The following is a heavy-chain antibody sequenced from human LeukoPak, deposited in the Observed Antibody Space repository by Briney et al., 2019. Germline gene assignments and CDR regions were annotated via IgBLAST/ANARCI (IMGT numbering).Heavy chain of an antibody. CDR1: GFTFSSYS. V-gene: IGHV3-23*01. CDR3: AKAGVVVPAAMDWFDP. Sequence: GGSLRLSCAASGFTFSSYSMNWVRQAPGKGLEWVSAISGSGGSTYYADSVKGRFTISRDNSKNTLYLQMNSLRAEDTAVYYCAKAGVVVPAAMDWFDPWGQGTLVTVSS. J-gene: IGHJ5*02. D-gene: IGHD2-2*01. CDR2: ISGSGGST.